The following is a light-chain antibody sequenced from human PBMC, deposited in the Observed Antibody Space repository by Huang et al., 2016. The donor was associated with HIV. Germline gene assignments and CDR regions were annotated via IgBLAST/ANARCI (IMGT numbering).Light chain of an antibody. CDR2: WAS. J-gene: IGKJ4*01. CDR3: QQYYSASCT. Sequence: DIVMTQSPDSLAVSLGERATINCKSSQSVLYSSNNKDYLAWYQQKPGQPPKLLIYWASTREAGVPARFSGSGSGTDFTLTISSLQAEDVAVYYCQQYYSASCTFGGGTKVEIK. CDR1: QSVLYSSNNKDY. V-gene: IGKV4-1*01.